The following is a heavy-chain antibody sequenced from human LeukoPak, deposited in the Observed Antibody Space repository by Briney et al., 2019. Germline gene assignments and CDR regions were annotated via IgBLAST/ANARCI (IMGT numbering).Heavy chain of an antibody. CDR2: ISAHNDQT. D-gene: IGHD3-16*01. J-gene: IGHJ5*02. CDR1: GYTFTNYA. V-gene: IGHV1-18*01. CDR3: ARETDYVWGSYQRNNGFDP. Sequence: ASVKVSCKTSGYTFTNYAISWVRQAPGRGLEWMGWISAHNDQTKYTKKFQGRVTMTTDTYTSTAYMELSSLRSVDTAFYYCARETDYVWGSYQRNNGFDPWGQGALVTVSS.